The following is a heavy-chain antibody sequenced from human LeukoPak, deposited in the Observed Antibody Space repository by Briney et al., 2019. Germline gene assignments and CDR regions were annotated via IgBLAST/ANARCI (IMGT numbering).Heavy chain of an antibody. CDR2: IYYTGST. J-gene: IGHJ4*02. D-gene: IGHD3-9*01. CDR3: ARGQYYDILTGYFFDY. CDR1: GGSISSFY. Sequence: SETLSLTCTVSGGSISSFYWTWIRQPPGKGLEWIGYIYYTGSTNYNPALKSRVTISVDTSKNQFSLKLSSVTAADTAVYYCARGQYYDILTGYFFDYWGQGTLVTVSS. V-gene: IGHV4-59*08.